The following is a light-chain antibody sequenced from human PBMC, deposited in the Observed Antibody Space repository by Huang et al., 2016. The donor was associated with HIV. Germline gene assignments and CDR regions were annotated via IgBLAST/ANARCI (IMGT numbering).Light chain of an antibody. J-gene: IGKJ5*01. CDR1: QDIRSS. CDR2: AAS. V-gene: IGKV1-NL1*01. CDR3: QQYYTTPRDT. Sequence: DIQMTQSPSSLSASVGDRVTITCRASQDIRSSLAWYQQKPGKDPKLLLFAASRLESGVPSMFSGSGSGTDYTLTISSLQPEDFATYYCQQYYTTPRDTFGQGTRLAIK.